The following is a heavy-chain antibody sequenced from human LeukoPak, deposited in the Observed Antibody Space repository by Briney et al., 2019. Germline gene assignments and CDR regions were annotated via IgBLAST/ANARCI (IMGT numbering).Heavy chain of an antibody. CDR1: GFTFSSYG. CDR2: ISYDGSNK. V-gene: IGHV3-30*18. Sequence: PGGSLRLSCAASGFTFSSYGMHWVRQAPGKGLEWVAVISYDGSNKCYADSVKGRFTISRDNSKNTLYLQMNSLRAEDTAVYYCAKFGQQLVPDYWGQGTLVTVSS. D-gene: IGHD6-13*01. CDR3: AKFGQQLVPDY. J-gene: IGHJ4*02.